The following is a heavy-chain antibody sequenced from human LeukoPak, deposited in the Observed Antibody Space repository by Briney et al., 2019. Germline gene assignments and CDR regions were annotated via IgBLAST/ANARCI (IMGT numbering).Heavy chain of an antibody. CDR3: ARGLSSGWYEFHWFDP. Sequence: GGSLRLSCAASGFTFSSYAMHWVRQAPGKGLEWVAVISYDGSNKYYADSVKGRFTISRDNSKNTLYLQMNSLRAEDTAVYYCARGLSSGWYEFHWFDPWGQGTLVTVSS. CDR2: ISYDGSNK. J-gene: IGHJ5*02. CDR1: GFTFSSYA. D-gene: IGHD6-19*01. V-gene: IGHV3-30-3*01.